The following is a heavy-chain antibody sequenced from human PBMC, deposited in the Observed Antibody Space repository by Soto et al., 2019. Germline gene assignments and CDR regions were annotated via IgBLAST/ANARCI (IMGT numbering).Heavy chain of an antibody. Sequence: GGSLRLSCAASGFTFSSYAMSWVREAPGKGLEWVSAISGSGGSTYYADSVKGRFTISRDNSKNTLYLQMNSLRAEDTAVYYCARDRYGDYDGMDVWGQGTTVTVSS. CDR3: ARDRYGDYDGMDV. CDR2: ISGSGGST. CDR1: GFTFSSYA. V-gene: IGHV3-23*01. D-gene: IGHD4-17*01. J-gene: IGHJ6*02.